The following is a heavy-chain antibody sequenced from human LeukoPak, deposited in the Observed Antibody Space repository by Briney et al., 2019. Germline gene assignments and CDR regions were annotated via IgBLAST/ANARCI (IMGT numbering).Heavy chain of an antibody. Sequence: LPGGSLRLSCEVSGFSVGTDYMTWIRQAPGKGLVWVSAIHSGGAAFYADSVKGRFTISRDTSKNTLSLQMNNLRAEDTGVYYCARGYDFWSGSSSGVFDVWGQGTMVIVSS. J-gene: IGHJ3*01. CDR3: ARGYDFWSGSSSGVFDV. V-gene: IGHV3-53*01. CDR1: GFSVGTDY. CDR2: IHSGGAA. D-gene: IGHD3-3*01.